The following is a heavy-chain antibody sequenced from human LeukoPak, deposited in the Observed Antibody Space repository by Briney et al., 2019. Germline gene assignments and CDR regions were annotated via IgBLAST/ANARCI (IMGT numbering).Heavy chain of an antibody. V-gene: IGHV4-61*02. CDR2: IYSSGST. Sequence: SETLSLTCTVSSGSINSGSYYWNWIRQPAVKGLEWIGRIYSSGSTNYNPSLKSRVTISVDTSKNQFSLKLSSVTAADTAVYYCARYEAVAGVFDYWGQGTLVTVSS. D-gene: IGHD6-19*01. J-gene: IGHJ4*02. CDR1: SGSINSGSYY. CDR3: ARYEAVAGVFDY.